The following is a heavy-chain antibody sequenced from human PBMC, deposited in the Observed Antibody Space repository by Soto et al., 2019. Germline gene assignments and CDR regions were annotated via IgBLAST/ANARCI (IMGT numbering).Heavy chain of an antibody. CDR2: FYSSGSI. CDR3: ARMYSSGSGWFHP. J-gene: IGHJ5*02. V-gene: IGHV4-31*03. Sequence: TLSLTCFVSGYSITAGGYYWSWIRHHPGKGLEWIGSFYSSGSIIYNPSLRSRVSISGDTSSKQFSMSLTSVTAADTARYYCARMYSSGSGWFHPWGQGTLVTVSS. D-gene: IGHD6-19*01. CDR1: GYSITAGGYY.